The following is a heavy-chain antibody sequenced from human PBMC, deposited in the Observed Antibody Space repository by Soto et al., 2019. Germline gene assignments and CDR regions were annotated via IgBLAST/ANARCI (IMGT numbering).Heavy chain of an antibody. Sequence: SETLSLTCTVSGGSISSYYWSWIRQPPGKGLEWIGYIYYSGSTNYNPSLESRVTISVDTSKNQFSLKLSSVTAAHTAVYYCASSNIAATGFYYYGMDVWGRGTTVTVSS. D-gene: IGHD6-13*01. CDR3: ASSNIAATGFYYYGMDV. CDR2: IYYSGST. V-gene: IGHV4-59*01. CDR1: GGSISSYY. J-gene: IGHJ6*02.